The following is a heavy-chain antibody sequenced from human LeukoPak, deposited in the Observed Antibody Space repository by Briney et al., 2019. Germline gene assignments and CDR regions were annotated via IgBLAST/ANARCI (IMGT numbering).Heavy chain of an antibody. Sequence: GGSLRLSCAASGFTFSSYSMNWVRQAPGKGLEWVSYISSSSSTIYYADSVKGRFTISRDNAKNSLYLQMDSLRDEDTAVYYCARDRLRFCSSANCLFDYWGQGTLVTVAS. J-gene: IGHJ4*02. CDR1: GFTFSSYS. V-gene: IGHV3-48*02. CDR2: ISSSSSTI. D-gene: IGHD2-2*01. CDR3: ARDRLRFCSSANCLFDY.